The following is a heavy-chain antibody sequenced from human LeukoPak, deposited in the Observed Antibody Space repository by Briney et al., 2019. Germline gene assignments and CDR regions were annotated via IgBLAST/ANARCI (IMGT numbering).Heavy chain of an antibody. V-gene: IGHV3-23*01. J-gene: IGHJ5*02. CDR3: AKEPLGYCSGGSCHNWFDP. CDR1: GFTFSSYA. CDR2: ISGSGGST. Sequence: PGGSLRLSCAASGFTFSSYAMSWVRQAPGKGLEWVSAISGSGGSTYYADSVKGRFIISRDNSKNTLYLQMNSLRAEDTAVYYCAKEPLGYCSGGSCHNWFDPWGQGTLVTVSS. D-gene: IGHD2-15*01.